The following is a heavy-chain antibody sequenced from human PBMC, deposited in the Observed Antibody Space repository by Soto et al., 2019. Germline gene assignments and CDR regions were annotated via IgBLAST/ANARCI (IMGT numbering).Heavy chain of an antibody. D-gene: IGHD2-15*01. CDR1: GFTFSSYG. Sequence: GGSLRLSCAASGFTFSSYGMHWVRQAPGKGLEWVAVIWYDGSNKYYADSVKGRFTISRDNSKNTLYLQMNSLRAEDTAVYYCARDGCGGGSCYSFDYWGQGTLVTVSS. J-gene: IGHJ4*02. CDR3: ARDGCGGGSCYSFDY. CDR2: IWYDGSNK. V-gene: IGHV3-33*08.